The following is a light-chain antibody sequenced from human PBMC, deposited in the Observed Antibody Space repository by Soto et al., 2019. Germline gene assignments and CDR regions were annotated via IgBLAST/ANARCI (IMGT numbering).Light chain of an antibody. J-gene: IGKJ1*01. V-gene: IGKV3-15*01. CDR3: QHYNNWPPWT. Sequence: EIVMTQSPATLSVSPGERATLSCRASQSVSSNLAWYQQKPGQAPRLLIYGASTRATGIPARFSRSGSGTEFTLTMTSLQSEDFAIYYCQHYNNWPPWTFGQGTKVEIK. CDR1: QSVSSN. CDR2: GAS.